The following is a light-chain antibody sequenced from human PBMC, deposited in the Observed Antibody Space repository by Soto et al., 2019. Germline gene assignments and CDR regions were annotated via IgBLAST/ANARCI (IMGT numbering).Light chain of an antibody. Sequence: QSVLTQPPSASGTPGQRGTISCSGRSSNIGSNSVYWYQQLPGTAPKLLIYRNDQRPSGVPDRFSVSRSGTSASLAISGLRSEDEADYFCTAWDDTLSGLVFGGGTKVTVL. J-gene: IGLJ2*01. CDR2: RND. CDR3: TAWDDTLSGLV. CDR1: SSNIGSNS. V-gene: IGLV1-47*01.